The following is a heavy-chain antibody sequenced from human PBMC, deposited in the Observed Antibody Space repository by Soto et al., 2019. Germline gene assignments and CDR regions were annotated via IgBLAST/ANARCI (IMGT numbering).Heavy chain of an antibody. CDR1: EGTFSGNS. D-gene: IGHD2-2*01. CDR2: IIPIFGIA. V-gene: IGHV1-69*08. Sequence: QFQLVQSGAEGRNPGSSLKVSSRASEGTFSGNSIPWVRKPPGHGLEGIGRIIPIFGIASNAQKFQGRVTITADESTSTAYMELSSLRSDDTAVYYCAREDRDRETGLVPAAIDGMDVWGQGTTVTVSS. CDR3: AREDRDRETGLVPAAIDGMDV. J-gene: IGHJ6*02.